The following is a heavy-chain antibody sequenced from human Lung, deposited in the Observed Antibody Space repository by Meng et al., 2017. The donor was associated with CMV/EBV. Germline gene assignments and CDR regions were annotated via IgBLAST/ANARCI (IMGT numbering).Heavy chain of an antibody. CDR1: GFTFSSYA. D-gene: IGHD3-3*01. CDR3: AKDKIFGVTLDY. Sequence: SCAASGFTFSSYAMSWVRQAPGKGLEWVSAISGSGGSTYYADSVKGRFTISRDNSKNTLYLQMNGLRAEDTAVYYCAKDKIFGVTLDYWGQGTLVTVSS. CDR2: ISGSGGST. V-gene: IGHV3-23*01. J-gene: IGHJ4*02.